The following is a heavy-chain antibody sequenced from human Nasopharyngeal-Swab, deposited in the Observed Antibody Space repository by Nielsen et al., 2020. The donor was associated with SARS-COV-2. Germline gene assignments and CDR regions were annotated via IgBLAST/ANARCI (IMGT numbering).Heavy chain of an antibody. J-gene: IGHJ4*02. CDR3: ARGRYYYDSSPEDYFDY. D-gene: IGHD3-22*01. CDR2: IIPIFGTA. V-gene: IGHV1-69*13. Sequence: SVKASCKASGGTFSSYAISWVRQAPGQGLEWMGGIIPIFGTANCAQKFQGRVTITADESTSTAYMELSSLRSEDTAVYYCARGRYYYDSSPEDYFDYWGQGTLVTVSS. CDR1: GGTFSSYA.